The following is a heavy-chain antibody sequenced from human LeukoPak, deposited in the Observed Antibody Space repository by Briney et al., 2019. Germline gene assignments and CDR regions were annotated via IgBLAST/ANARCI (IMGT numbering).Heavy chain of an antibody. V-gene: IGHV3-53*01. CDR1: RFTFSSYS. Sequence: GGSLRLSCAASRFTFSSYSMNWVRQAPGKGLEWVSVLYSDGNTKYADSVKGRFTISRDNSKNTLYLEMNSLSPDDTAVYYCARGVEPLAANTLAYWGQGTLVTVSS. J-gene: IGHJ4*02. CDR3: ARGVEPLAANTLAY. CDR2: LYSDGNT. D-gene: IGHD1-14*01.